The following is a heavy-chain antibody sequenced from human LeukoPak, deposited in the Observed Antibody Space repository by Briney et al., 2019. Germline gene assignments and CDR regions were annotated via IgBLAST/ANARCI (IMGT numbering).Heavy chain of an antibody. CDR3: ARALAEIAISGSYYYYYYMDV. J-gene: IGHJ6*03. CDR2: ISAYNGNT. CDR1: GYTFTSYG. V-gene: IGHV1-18*01. D-gene: IGHD1-26*01. Sequence: ASVKVSCKASGYTFTSYGISWVRQAPGQGLEWMGWISAYNGNTNYAQKLQGRVTMTTDTSTSTAYMELRSLRSDDTAVYYCARALAEIAISGSYYYYYYMDVWGKGTTVTVSS.